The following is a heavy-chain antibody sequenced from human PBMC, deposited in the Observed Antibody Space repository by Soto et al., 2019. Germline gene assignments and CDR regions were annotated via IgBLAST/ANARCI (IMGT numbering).Heavy chain of an antibody. J-gene: IGHJ4*02. CDR1: GDTFSFYT. CDR3: ATSYGSGYRAFDY. Sequence: QVQMVQSGAEVKKPGSSVKVSCKASGDTFSFYTINWVRQAPGLGLEWMGRVNPILSMSNYAQTFQVRVTMSADKSTSTAYMEMRSLRSEATAFYYCATSYGSGYRAFDYWGQGALVTVSS. CDR2: VNPILSMS. D-gene: IGHD3-10*01. V-gene: IGHV1-69*02.